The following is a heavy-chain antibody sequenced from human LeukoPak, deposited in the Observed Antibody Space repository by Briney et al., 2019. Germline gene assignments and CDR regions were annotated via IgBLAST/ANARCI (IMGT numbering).Heavy chain of an antibody. D-gene: IGHD1-26*01. J-gene: IGHJ3*02. CDR1: GGSFSGYY. CDR2: INHSGST. CDR3: ARRFGSYSRKAFDI. V-gene: IGHV4-34*01. Sequence: SETLSLTCAVYGGSFSGYYWSWIRQPPGKGLEWIGEINHSGSTNYNPSLKSRVTISVDTSKNQFSLKLSSVTAADTAVYYCARRFGSYSRKAFDIWGQGTMVTVSS.